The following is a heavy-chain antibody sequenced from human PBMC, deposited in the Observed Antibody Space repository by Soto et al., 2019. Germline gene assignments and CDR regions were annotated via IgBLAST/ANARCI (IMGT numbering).Heavy chain of an antibody. CDR1: GIRLSESY. V-gene: IGHV3-11*05. J-gene: IGHJ3*02. D-gene: IGHD3-16*01. Sequence: QVQLVESGGGLVKPGGTLRLSCAGSGIRLSESYINWIRLTPEKGLAWISYIGDSYRHYAASVRGRITISRDNVQNSVSLEMTNLRVDDTAIYYCARRRAFGEVEAFDNWGPGTLVTVSS. CDR2: IGDSYR. CDR3: ARRRAFGEVEAFDN.